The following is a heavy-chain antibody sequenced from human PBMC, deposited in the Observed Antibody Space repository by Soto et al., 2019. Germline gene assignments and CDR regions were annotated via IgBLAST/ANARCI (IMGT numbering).Heavy chain of an antibody. CDR1: VDSIIGGASV. CDR3: AKLSCTSSTCYFPGWFDP. Sequence: NPSETLSLTCTVSVDSIIGGASVGRWIRQPPGKGLEWIANVYYSGSSYYNPSLKSRLTISVDTTKNQFSLQLKSMTAADTAVYYCAKLSCTSSTCYFPGWFDPWGQGTLVTVSS. J-gene: IGHJ5*02. V-gene: IGHV4-31*03. D-gene: IGHD2-2*01. CDR2: VYYSGSS.